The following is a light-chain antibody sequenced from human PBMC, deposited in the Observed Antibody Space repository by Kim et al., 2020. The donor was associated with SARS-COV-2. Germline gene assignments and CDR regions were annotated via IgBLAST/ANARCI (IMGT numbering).Light chain of an antibody. CDR3: QQTNNFPYT. J-gene: IGKJ2*01. Sequence: SAAVGDVVTITCRASQVIDTWLAWYQHKPGKAPKVLIYVASSLQSGVPSRFSGSGSGTDFTLTISNLLPEDFATYYCQQTNNFPYTFGQGTKLEMK. CDR1: QVIDTW. CDR2: VAS. V-gene: IGKV1-12*01.